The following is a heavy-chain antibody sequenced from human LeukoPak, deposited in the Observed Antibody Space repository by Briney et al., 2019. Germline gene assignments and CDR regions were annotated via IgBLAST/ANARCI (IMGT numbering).Heavy chain of an antibody. D-gene: IGHD5-18*01. J-gene: IGHJ4*02. V-gene: IGHV4-59*08. CDR3: ARLGSLWLDY. CDR2: IYYSGST. CDR1: GGSISSYY. Sequence: ASETLSLTCTVSGGSISSYYWSWIRQPPGKGLEWIGYIYYSGSTNYNPSLKSRVTISVDTSKNQFSLKLSSVTAADTAVYYCARLGSLWLDYWGQGTLVTVSS.